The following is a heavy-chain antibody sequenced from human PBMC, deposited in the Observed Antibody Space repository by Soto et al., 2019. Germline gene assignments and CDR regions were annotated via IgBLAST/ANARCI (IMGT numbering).Heavy chain of an antibody. CDR1: GFTFSSYG. D-gene: IGHD3-10*01. J-gene: IGHJ4*02. CDR2: IWYDGSNK. V-gene: IGHV3-33*01. Sequence: QVQLVESGGGVVQPGRSLRLSCAASGFTFSSYGMHWVRQAPGKGLEWVAVIWYDGSNKYYADSVKGRFTISRDNSKNTLYLQMNSLRAEYTAVYYCARDGGPYGSGSYLGYWGQGTLVTVSS. CDR3: ARDGGPYGSGSYLGY.